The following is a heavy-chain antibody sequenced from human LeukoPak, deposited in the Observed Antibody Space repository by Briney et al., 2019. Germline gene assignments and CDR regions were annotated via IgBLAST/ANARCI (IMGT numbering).Heavy chain of an antibody. CDR3: ARVSSGSYPYDY. Sequence: GGSLRLSCAASGFTFSSYAVHWVRQAPGKGLEWVAVISYDGSNKYYADSVKGRFTISRDNSKNTLYLQMNSLRAEDTAVYYCARVSSGSYPYDYWGQGTLVTVSS. CDR2: ISYDGSNK. CDR1: GFTFSSYA. V-gene: IGHV3-30*04. D-gene: IGHD1-26*01. J-gene: IGHJ4*02.